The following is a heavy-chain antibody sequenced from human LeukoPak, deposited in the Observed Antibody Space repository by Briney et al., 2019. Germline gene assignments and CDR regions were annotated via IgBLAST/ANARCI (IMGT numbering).Heavy chain of an antibody. J-gene: IGHJ5*02. CDR1: GFTFSDYW. CDR2: ISSGGGTI. V-gene: IGHV3-48*04. CDR3: ARGPSVLRFLEWSPGPLDP. Sequence: PGGSLRLSCAASGFTFSDYWMMWVRQAPGKGLEWISYISSGGGTIYYADSVKGRFTISRDNAKNSLYLQMNSLRAEDTAVYYCARGPSVLRFLEWSPGPLDPWGQGTLVTVSS. D-gene: IGHD3-3*01.